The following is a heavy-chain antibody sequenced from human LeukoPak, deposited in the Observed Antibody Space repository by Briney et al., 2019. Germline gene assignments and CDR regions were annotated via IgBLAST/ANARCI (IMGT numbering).Heavy chain of an antibody. CDR1: GGTFSSYA. CDR3: ARIMPPSLNWFDP. V-gene: IGHV1-69*13. Sequence: SVKVSCKASGGTFSSYAISWVRQAPGQGLEWMGGIIPIFGTANYAQKFQGRVTITADESTSTAYMELSSLRSEDTAVYYCARIMPPSLNWFDPWGREPWSPSPQ. CDR2: IIPIFGTA. D-gene: IGHD2-2*01. J-gene: IGHJ5*02.